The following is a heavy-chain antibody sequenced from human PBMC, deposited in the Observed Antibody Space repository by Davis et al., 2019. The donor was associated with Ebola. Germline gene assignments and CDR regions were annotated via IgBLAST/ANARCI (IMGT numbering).Heavy chain of an antibody. CDR3: SSPSISVAGTGVFFAS. Sequence: PGGSLRLSCTASGLNFGDYDMSWFRQAPGKGLEWVGFIRRTAYGGTTEFAASVKGRFAISRDDSKSIAYLQMNSLKTEDTAVYYCSSPSISVAGTGVFFASWGQGTLVTVSS. CDR2: IRRTAYGGTT. J-gene: IGHJ4*02. CDR1: GLNFGDYD. D-gene: IGHD6-19*01. V-gene: IGHV3-49*03.